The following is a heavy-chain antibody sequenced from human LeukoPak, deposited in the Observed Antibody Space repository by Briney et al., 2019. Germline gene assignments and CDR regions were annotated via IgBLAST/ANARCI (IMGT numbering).Heavy chain of an antibody. CDR2: FDPEDGET. J-gene: IGHJ4*02. D-gene: IGHD6-13*01. CDR1: GYTLTELS. CDR3: ATGESSHLLPDY. Sequence: ASVKVSCKVSGYTLTELSMHWVRQAPGKGLEWVGGFDPEDGETIYAQKFQGRVTMTEDTSTDTAYMELSSLRSEDTAVYYCATGESSHLLPDYWGQGTLVTVSS. V-gene: IGHV1-24*01.